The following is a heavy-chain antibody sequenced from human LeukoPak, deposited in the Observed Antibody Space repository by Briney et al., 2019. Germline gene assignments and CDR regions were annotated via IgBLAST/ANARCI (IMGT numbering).Heavy chain of an antibody. CDR2: INPSGGST. J-gene: IGHJ4*02. D-gene: IGHD3-22*01. Sequence: ASVKVSCKASGYTFTSYYMHWVRQALGQGLEWMGIINPSGGSTSYAQKFQGRVTMTRDTSTSTVYMELSSLRSEDTAVYYCAREASYYYDSSGSPPSNFDYWGQGTLVTVSS. CDR1: GYTFTSYY. V-gene: IGHV1-46*01. CDR3: AREASYYYDSSGSPPSNFDY.